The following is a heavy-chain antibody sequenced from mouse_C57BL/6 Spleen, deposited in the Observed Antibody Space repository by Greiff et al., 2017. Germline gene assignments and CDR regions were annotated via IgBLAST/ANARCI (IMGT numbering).Heavy chain of an antibody. D-gene: IGHD1-1*01. CDR1: GYTFTSYW. J-gene: IGHJ4*01. CDR2: IDPSDSET. Sequence: QVQLQQPGAELVRPGSSVKLSCKASGYTFTSYWMHWVKQRPIQGLEWIGNIDPSDSETHYNQKFKDKATLTVDKSSSTAYMQLSSLTSEDSAVYYCARSPYYGSSAYAMDDWGQGTSVTVSS. CDR3: ARSPYYGSSAYAMDD. V-gene: IGHV1-52*01.